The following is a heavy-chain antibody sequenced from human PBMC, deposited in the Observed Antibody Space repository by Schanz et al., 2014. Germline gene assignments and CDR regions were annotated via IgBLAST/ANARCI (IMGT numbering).Heavy chain of an antibody. CDR1: GFTFSSYA. CDR2: MSYDGSNK. J-gene: IGHJ6*03. CDR3: ARDHQWLARYYMDV. Sequence: QGQLVESGGGVVQPGRSLRLSCAASGFTFSSYAMHWVRQAPGKGLEWVAVMSYDGSNKYYADSVKGRFTISRDTPKNTLYLQMNSLRAEDTAVYYCARDHQWLARYYMDVWGKGTTVTVS. V-gene: IGHV3-30-3*01. D-gene: IGHD6-19*01.